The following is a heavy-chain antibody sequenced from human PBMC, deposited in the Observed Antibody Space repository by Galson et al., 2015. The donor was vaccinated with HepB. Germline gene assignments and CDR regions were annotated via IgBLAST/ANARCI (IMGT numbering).Heavy chain of an antibody. V-gene: IGHV3-48*03. Sequence: SLRLSCAAYGFTFSSYEMNWVRQAPGKGLEWVSYISSSGSTIYYADSVKGRFTISRDNAKNSLYLQMNSLRAEDTAVYYCARDRGGWFDPWGQGTLVTVSS. CDR1: GFTFSSYE. D-gene: IGHD6-25*01. CDR3: ARDRGGWFDP. J-gene: IGHJ5*02. CDR2: ISSSGSTI.